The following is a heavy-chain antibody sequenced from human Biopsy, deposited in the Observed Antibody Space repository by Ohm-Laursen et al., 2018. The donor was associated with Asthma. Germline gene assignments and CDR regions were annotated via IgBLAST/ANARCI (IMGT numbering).Heavy chain of an antibody. CDR3: ASDFPKDYVRYNFQF. D-gene: IGHD4-17*01. J-gene: IGHJ4*02. CDR2: HDHEEGGT. CDR1: GYSLTDLS. V-gene: IGHV1-24*01. Sequence: ASVKVSCKISGYSLTDLSMRWVRQAPGQGLEWMGGHDHEEGGTVNAWRFQGRVTMTEDTSTDTAYMELSSLSSDDTAVYYCASDFPKDYVRYNFQFWGQGTLVTVSS.